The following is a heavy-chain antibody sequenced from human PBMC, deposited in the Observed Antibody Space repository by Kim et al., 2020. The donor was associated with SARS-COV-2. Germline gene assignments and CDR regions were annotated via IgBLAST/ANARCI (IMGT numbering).Heavy chain of an antibody. J-gene: IGHJ3*02. Sequence: DNTPSLTSRVTIQVYTSKNQFSLKLGPVTAADTAVYYCASSATAGAFDIWGQGTMVTVSS. CDR3: ASSATAGAFDI. D-gene: IGHD3-10*01. V-gene: IGHV4-31*02.